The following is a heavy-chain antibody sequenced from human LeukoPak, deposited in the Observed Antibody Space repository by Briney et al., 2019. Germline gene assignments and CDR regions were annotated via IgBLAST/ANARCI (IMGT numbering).Heavy chain of an antibody. V-gene: IGHV3-9*01. Sequence: SLTLSCSASRFTFDDYALLWVAPGPGQGWVGVTGLSWGSGSIGHADSVKGRFTMSRDNAKNSLYLHMNRLGVEDTDLCYCGEDTAVAGWYYFDYWGQGTLVTVSS. CDR2: LSWGSGSI. D-gene: IGHD6-19*01. J-gene: IGHJ4*02. CDR1: RFTFDDYA. CDR3: GEDTAVAGWYYFDY.